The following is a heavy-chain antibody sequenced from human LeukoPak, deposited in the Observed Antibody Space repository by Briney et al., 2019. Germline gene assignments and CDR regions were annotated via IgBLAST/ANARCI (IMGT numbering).Heavy chain of an antibody. V-gene: IGHV3-30*18. Sequence: GGSLRLSCAASGFTFSTYGMHWVRQAPGKGLEWVAVISYDGSNKYYADSVKGRFTISRDNSKNTLYLQMNSLRAEDTAVYYCAKDPTGYYYDSSAYPSGDWGQGTLVTVSS. D-gene: IGHD3-22*01. J-gene: IGHJ4*02. CDR3: AKDPTGYYYDSSAYPSGD. CDR1: GFTFSTYG. CDR2: ISYDGSNK.